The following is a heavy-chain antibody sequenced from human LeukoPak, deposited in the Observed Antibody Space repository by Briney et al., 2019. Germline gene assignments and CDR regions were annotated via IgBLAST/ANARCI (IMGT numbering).Heavy chain of an antibody. CDR3: ARDKTGVVPAARLQNWFDP. CDR2: ITSNGGNT. V-gene: IGHV3-64*01. CDR1: GFIFNSYA. J-gene: IGHJ5*02. Sequence: GGSLRLSCAASGFIFNSYAMHWVRQAPGRGLEYASAITSNGGNTFYANSVKGRFTISRDNSKNTLYLQMNSLRAEDTAVYYCARDKTGVVPAARLQNWFDPWGQGTLVTVSS. D-gene: IGHD2-2*01.